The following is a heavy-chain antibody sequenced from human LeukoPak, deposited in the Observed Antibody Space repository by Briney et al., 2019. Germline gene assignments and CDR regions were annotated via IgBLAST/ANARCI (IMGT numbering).Heavy chain of an antibody. CDR2: IYSGGST. CDR1: GFTVSSNY. V-gene: IGHV3-66*01. J-gene: IGHJ4*02. CDR3: ARDPPKSIAVAGKDY. D-gene: IGHD6-19*01. Sequence: GGSLRLSCAASGFTVSSNYMSWVRQAPGKGLEWVSVIYSGGSTYYADSVKGRFTISRDNSKNTLYLQMNSLRAEDTAVYYCARDPPKSIAVAGKDYWGQGTLVTVSS.